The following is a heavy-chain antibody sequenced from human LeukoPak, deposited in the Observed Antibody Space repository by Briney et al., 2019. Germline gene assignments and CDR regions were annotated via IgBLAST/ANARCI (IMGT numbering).Heavy chain of an antibody. D-gene: IGHD4-11*01. J-gene: IGHJ6*02. CDR2: IYYRGST. CDR1: GGSISSYY. V-gene: IGHV4-59*01. Sequence: SETLSLTGTVSGGSISSYYWSWIRQPPGKGLEWIGYIYYRGSTTFNPSLKSRVTISVDASKKQFSLKLSSVTAADTAVYYCARGDYRSSYYYYGMDVWGQGTTVTVSS. CDR3: ARGDYRSSYYYYGMDV.